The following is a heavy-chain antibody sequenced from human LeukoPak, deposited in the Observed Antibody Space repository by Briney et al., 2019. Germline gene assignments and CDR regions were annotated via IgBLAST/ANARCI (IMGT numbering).Heavy chain of an antibody. Sequence: SETLSLTCTVYGESFSGYYWTWIRQPPGKGLEWIGEISQSGSTNYNPSLKSRVTMSVDTSKKQSSLKLNSVTAADTAVYYCARGRYCSGGSCYYYWGQGTLVTVSS. CDR3: ARGRYCSGGSCYYY. CDR1: GESFSGYY. J-gene: IGHJ4*02. D-gene: IGHD2-15*01. V-gene: IGHV4-34*01. CDR2: ISQSGST.